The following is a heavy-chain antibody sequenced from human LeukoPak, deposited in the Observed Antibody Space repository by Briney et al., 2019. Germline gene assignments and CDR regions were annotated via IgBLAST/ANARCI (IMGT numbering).Heavy chain of an antibody. CDR2: INPNSGGT. CDR3: ARGLLWFGESQQYNWFDP. J-gene: IGHJ5*02. V-gene: IGHV1-2*02. D-gene: IGHD3-10*01. CDR1: GYTFTGYY. Sequence: ASMKDSCKASGYTFTGYYMHWVRQAPGQGLEWMGWINPNSGGTNYAQKFQGRVTMTRDTSISTAYMELSRLRSDDTAVYYCARGLLWFGESQQYNWFDPWGQGTLVTVSS.